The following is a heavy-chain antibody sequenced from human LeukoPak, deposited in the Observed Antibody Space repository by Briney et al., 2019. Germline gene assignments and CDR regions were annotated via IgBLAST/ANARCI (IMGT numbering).Heavy chain of an antibody. Sequence: KTSETLSLTCTVSGGSISSYYWSWIRQPPGKGLEWIGYIYYSGSTNYNPSLKSRVTISVDTSKNQFSLKLGSVTAADTAVYYCARHPQQWLVSDYAFDIWGQGTMVTVSS. CDR1: GGSISSYY. V-gene: IGHV4-59*08. CDR2: IYYSGST. D-gene: IGHD6-19*01. J-gene: IGHJ3*02. CDR3: ARHPQQWLVSDYAFDI.